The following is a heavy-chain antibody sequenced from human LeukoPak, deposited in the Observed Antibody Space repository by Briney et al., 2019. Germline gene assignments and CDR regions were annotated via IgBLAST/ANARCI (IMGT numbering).Heavy chain of an antibody. V-gene: IGHV1-69*04. CDR3: ARGFEHNFDY. D-gene: IGHD2-21*01. CDR2: IIPILGIA. CDR1: GYTFTGYY. Sequence: SVKVSCKASGYTFTGYYMHWVRQAPGQGLEWMGRIIPILGIANYAQKFQGRVTITADKSTSTAYMELSSLRSEDTAVYYCARGFEHNFDYWGQGTLVTVSS. J-gene: IGHJ4*02.